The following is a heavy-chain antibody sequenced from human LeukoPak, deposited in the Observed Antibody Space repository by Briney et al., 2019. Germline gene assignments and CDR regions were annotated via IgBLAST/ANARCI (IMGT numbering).Heavy chain of an antibody. V-gene: IGHV3-49*04. CDR3: TRVRDYVWGSYRYFDY. CDR2: IRSKAYGGTT. D-gene: IGHD3-16*02. CDR1: GFTFSSYG. J-gene: IGHJ4*02. Sequence: GGSLRLSCAASGFTFSSYGMHWVRQAPGKGLEWVGFIRSKAYGGTTEYAASVKGRFTISRDDSKSIAYLQMNSLKTEDTAVYYCTRVRDYVWGSYRYFDYWGQGTLVTVSS.